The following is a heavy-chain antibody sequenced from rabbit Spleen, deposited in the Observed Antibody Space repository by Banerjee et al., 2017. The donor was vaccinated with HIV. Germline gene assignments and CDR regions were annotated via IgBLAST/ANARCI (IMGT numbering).Heavy chain of an antibody. J-gene: IGHJ4*01. V-gene: IGHV1S40*01. CDR2: INTATGKA. CDR3: ARDTVYAAYAGFGHATLHYLDL. D-gene: IGHD6-1*01. Sequence: QSLEESGGDLVKPGASLTLTCIASGVSFSGNSYMCWVRQAPGKGLEWIGCINTATGKAVYANWAKGRFTISKTSSTTVTLQMTSLTAADTATYFCARDTVYAAYAGFGHATLHYLDLWGPGTLVTVS. CDR1: GVSFSGNSY.